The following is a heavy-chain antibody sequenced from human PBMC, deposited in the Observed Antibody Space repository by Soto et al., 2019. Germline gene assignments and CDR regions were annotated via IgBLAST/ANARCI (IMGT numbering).Heavy chain of an antibody. D-gene: IGHD5-18*01. Sequence: ASVKVSCKASGYTFTSYGISWVRQAPGQGLEWMGWISAYNGNTNYAQKFQGRVTITADESTSTAYMELRSLRSVDTAVYYCVRDSTIQLWWNFDYWGQGTLVTVSS. V-gene: IGHV1-18*01. J-gene: IGHJ4*02. CDR2: ISAYNGNT. CDR3: VRDSTIQLWWNFDY. CDR1: GYTFTSYG.